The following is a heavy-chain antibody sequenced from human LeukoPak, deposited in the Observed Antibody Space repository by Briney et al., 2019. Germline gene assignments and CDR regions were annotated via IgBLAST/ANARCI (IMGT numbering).Heavy chain of an antibody. CDR1: GFTFSNHA. Sequence: GGSLRLSCAASGFTFSNHAMSWVRQAPGKGLEWVSVFSGSGGNTYYADSVKGRFTISRDNSKNTLYLQINSLRIEDTAVYYSAKERRYFDWLLPLPPDYWGQGTLVTVSS. J-gene: IGHJ4*02. CDR3: AKERRYFDWLLPLPPDY. D-gene: IGHD3-9*01. CDR2: FSGSGGNT. V-gene: IGHV3-23*01.